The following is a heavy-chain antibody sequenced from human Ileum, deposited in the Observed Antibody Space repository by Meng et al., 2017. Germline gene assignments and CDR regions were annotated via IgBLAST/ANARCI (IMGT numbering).Heavy chain of an antibody. CDR2: INHSGST. D-gene: IGHD2-8*01. CDR3: ARVSSMIMVYGGSYFDY. Sequence: GQFEQWGAGLLKPSVTLSLTSAVYGGSLGGYYGSWIGQPPGKGLEWIGEINHSGSTNYNPSLKSRVTISVDTSKNQFSLKLSSVTAADTAVYYCARVSSMIMVYGGSYFDYWGQGTLVTVSS. V-gene: IGHV4-34*01. CDR1: GGSLGGYY. J-gene: IGHJ4*02.